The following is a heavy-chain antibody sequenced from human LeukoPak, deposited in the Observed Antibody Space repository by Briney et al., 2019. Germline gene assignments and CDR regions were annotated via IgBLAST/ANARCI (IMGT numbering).Heavy chain of an antibody. Sequence: GGSLRLSCAGSGFAFNNYPISWVRQTPGKGLEWVSAITGGADSTYYADSVKGRFTISRDNSRNTLFLEMSSLRAEDTAVYYCAKDRGTPDAFNLWGQGTMVTVSS. CDR1: GFAFNNYP. CDR3: AKDRGTPDAFNL. CDR2: ITGGADST. V-gene: IGHV3-23*01. D-gene: IGHD5-24*01. J-gene: IGHJ3*01.